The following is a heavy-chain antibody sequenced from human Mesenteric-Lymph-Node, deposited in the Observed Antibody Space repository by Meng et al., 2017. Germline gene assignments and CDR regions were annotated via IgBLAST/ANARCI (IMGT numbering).Heavy chain of an antibody. CDR1: GGSISSSSYY. Sequence: SETLSLTCTVSGGSISSSSYYWGWIRQPPGKGLEWIGSIYYSGSTYYNPSLKSRVTISVDTSKNQFSLKLSSVTAADTAVYYCSRAGNIAVAGNRDVSDYWGQGTLVTVSS. V-gene: IGHV4-39*07. D-gene: IGHD6-19*01. CDR2: IYYSGST. J-gene: IGHJ4*02. CDR3: SRAGNIAVAGNRDVSDY.